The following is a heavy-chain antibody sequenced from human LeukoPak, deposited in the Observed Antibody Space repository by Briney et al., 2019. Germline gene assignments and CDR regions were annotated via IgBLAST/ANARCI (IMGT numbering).Heavy chain of an antibody. D-gene: IGHD7-27*01. V-gene: IGHV3-74*01. Sequence: GGSLRLSCAASGFTFSSYWMHCVRQAPGKGLVWVSRINSVGSGTNYADSVKGRFTISRDKAKNTLYLQMNSLRAEDTAMYYCARGGIESSTWGTFDYYMDVWGKGTTVTVSS. CDR3: ARGGIESSTWGTFDYYMDV. CDR2: INSVGSGT. J-gene: IGHJ6*03. CDR1: GFTFSSYW.